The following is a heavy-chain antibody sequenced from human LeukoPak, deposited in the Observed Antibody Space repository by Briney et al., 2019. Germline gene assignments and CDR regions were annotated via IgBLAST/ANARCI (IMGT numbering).Heavy chain of an antibody. D-gene: IGHD3-22*01. V-gene: IGHV3-48*01. J-gene: IGHJ5*02. CDR2: ISSSSSTI. Sequence: GGSLRLSCAASGFTFSSYSMNWVRQAPGKGLESISYISSSSSTIYYADSVKGRFTISRDNAKNSLYLQLNSLRAEDTAVYYCARVLHKRNYDSSDYYGSWGQGTLVTVSS. CDR3: ARVLHKRNYDSSDYYGS. CDR1: GFTFSSYS.